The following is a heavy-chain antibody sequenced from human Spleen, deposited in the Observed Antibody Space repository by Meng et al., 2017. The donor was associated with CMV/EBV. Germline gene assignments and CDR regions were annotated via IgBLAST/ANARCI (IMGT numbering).Heavy chain of an antibody. J-gene: IGHJ6*02. D-gene: IGHD2-2*01. CDR3: ARDLDSTGYCGSTTCHMESYHGLDA. V-gene: IGHV1-18*01. CDR2: ISTYSGDT. Sequence: ASVKVSCKASGYIFTNYGITWVRQAPGQGLEWMGWISTYSGDTNYAQNLQGRVTMTADQSTSTAYMEVRSLRSDDTAVYYCARDLDSTGYCGSTTCHMESYHGLDAWGRGTTVTVSS. CDR1: GYIFTNYG.